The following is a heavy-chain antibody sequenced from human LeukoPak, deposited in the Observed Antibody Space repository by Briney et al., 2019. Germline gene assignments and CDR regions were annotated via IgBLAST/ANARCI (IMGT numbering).Heavy chain of an antibody. V-gene: IGHV4-61*02. J-gene: IGHJ6*03. CDR3: ARGGAGIAFYYYYMDV. CDR1: GGSISSGSYY. Sequence: SETLSLTCTVSGGSISSGSYYWSWIRQPAGKGLEWIGRIYTSGSTNYNPSLKSRVTISVDTSKNQFSLKLSSVTAADMAVYYCARGGAGIAFYYYYMDVWGKGTTVTVSS. D-gene: IGHD6-13*01. CDR2: IYTSGST.